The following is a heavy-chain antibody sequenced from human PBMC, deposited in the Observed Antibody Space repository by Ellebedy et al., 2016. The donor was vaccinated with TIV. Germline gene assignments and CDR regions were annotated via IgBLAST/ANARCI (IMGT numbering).Heavy chain of an antibody. CDR3: AREGDSSGYPQFDY. D-gene: IGHD3-22*01. V-gene: IGHV4-39*07. J-gene: IGHJ4*02. CDR2: IYYSGST. CDR1: GGSISSSSYY. Sequence: SETLSLXCTVSGGSISSSSYYWGWIRQPPGKGLEWIGSIYYSGSTYYNPSLKSRVTISVDTSKNQFSLKLSSVTAADTAVYYCAREGDSSGYPQFDYWGQGTLVTVSS.